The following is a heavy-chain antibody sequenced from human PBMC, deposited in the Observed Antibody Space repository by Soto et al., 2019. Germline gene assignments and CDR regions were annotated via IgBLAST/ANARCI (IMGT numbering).Heavy chain of an antibody. J-gene: IGHJ5*02. D-gene: IGHD3-10*01. CDR3: ARGRRLLLWFGELLNP. CDR2: IYYSGST. V-gene: IGHV4-59*12. Sequence: SETLSLTCTVSNDSISPYYWSWIRQPPGKGLEWIGFIYYSGSTTYNPSLKSRVTISVATSKNQFSLKLSSVTAADTAVYYCARGRRLLLWFGELLNPWGQGTLVTVSS. CDR1: NDSISPYY.